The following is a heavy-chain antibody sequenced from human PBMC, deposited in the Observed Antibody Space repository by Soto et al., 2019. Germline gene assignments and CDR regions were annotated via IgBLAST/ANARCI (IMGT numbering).Heavy chain of an antibody. CDR2: IKQDGSEK. V-gene: IGHV3-7*01. CDR1: GFTFSSYW. J-gene: IGHJ3*02. D-gene: IGHD2-2*01. CDR3: ARDGGCSSTSCVDAFDI. Sequence: GGSLRLSCAASGFTFSSYWMSWVRQAPGKGLEWVANIKQDGSEKYYVDSVKGRFTISRDNAKNSLYLQMNSLRAEDTAVYYCARDGGCSSTSCVDAFDIWGQGTMVTVSS.